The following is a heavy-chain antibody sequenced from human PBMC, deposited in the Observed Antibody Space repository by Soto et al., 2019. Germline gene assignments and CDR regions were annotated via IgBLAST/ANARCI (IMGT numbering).Heavy chain of an antibody. D-gene: IGHD1-26*01. V-gene: IGHV4-39*01. CDR1: GGSISSSSYY. Sequence: SETLSLTCTVSGGSISSSSYYWGWIRQPPGKGLEWIGSIYYSGSTYYNPSLKSRVTISVDTSKNQFSLKLSSVTAADTAVYYCARQGSWFDPWGQGTLVTVSS. CDR2: IYYSGST. J-gene: IGHJ5*02. CDR3: ARQGSWFDP.